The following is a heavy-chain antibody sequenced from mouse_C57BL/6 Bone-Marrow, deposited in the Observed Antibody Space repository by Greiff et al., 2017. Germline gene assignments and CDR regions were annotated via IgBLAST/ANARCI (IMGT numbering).Heavy chain of an antibody. D-gene: IGHD2-1*01. J-gene: IGHJ1*03. V-gene: IGHV5-4*03. CDR2: ISDGGSYT. CDR3: ARASYGNYEYFDV. Sequence: EVKLVESGGGLVKPGGSLKLSCAASGFTFSSYAMSWVRQTPEKRLEWVATISDGGSYTYYPDNVKGRFTISRDNDKKNLYLQMSHLKSEDTAMYYCARASYGNYEYFDVWGTGTTVTVSS. CDR1: GFTFSSYA.